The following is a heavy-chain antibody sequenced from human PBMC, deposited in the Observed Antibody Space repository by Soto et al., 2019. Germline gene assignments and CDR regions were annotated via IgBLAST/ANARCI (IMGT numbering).Heavy chain of an antibody. CDR3: ARKGLFWSGYYMEDY. D-gene: IGHD3-3*01. CDR2: ISYDGSNK. Sequence: GGSLRLSCAASGFTFSSYAMHWVRQAPGKGLEWVAVISYDGSNKYYADSVKGRFTISRDNSKNTLYLQMNSLRAEDTAVYYCARKGLFWSGYYMEDYWGQGTLVTVSS. J-gene: IGHJ4*02. V-gene: IGHV3-30-3*01. CDR1: GFTFSSYA.